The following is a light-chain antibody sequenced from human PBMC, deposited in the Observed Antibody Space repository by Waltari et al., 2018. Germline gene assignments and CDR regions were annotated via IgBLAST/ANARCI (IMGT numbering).Light chain of an antibody. CDR1: SSDSGGYNY. V-gene: IGLV2-14*03. J-gene: IGLJ2*01. CDR3: SSFTSSTTGI. Sequence: SALTQPDSVSGSPGQSITISCSGISSDSGGYNYVSWYQQHPGEAPKVIIYDVTNRPSGCSNRFAGSKSGSSASLTISGLQPEDEADYYCSSFTSSTTGIFGGGTKLTVL. CDR2: DVT.